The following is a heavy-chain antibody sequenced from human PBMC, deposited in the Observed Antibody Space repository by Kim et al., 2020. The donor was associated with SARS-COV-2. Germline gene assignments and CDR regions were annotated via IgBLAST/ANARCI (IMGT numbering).Heavy chain of an antibody. D-gene: IGHD4-17*01. Sequence: GGSLRLSCAASGFTFSSYAMSWVRQAPGKGLEWVSAISGSGGSTYYADSVKGRFTISRDNSKNTLYLQMNSLRAEDTAVYYCAKDHTDDYGGGGCWFDPWGQGTLVTVSS. CDR1: GFTFSSYA. CDR3: AKDHTDDYGGGGCWFDP. V-gene: IGHV3-23*01. J-gene: IGHJ5*02. CDR2: ISGSGGST.